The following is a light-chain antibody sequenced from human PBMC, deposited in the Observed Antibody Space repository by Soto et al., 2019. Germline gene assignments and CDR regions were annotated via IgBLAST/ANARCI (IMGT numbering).Light chain of an antibody. J-gene: IGKJ1*01. Sequence: DIQMTQSPSTLSASVGERVTITCRASQSVSNWLAWYQQKPGKAPKVLIYDASSLESGVPSRFSGSGSGTEFTLTISSLQPDDFATYYCQQYNSYSRTFGQGTKVDIK. CDR2: DAS. V-gene: IGKV1-5*01. CDR3: QQYNSYSRT. CDR1: QSVSNW.